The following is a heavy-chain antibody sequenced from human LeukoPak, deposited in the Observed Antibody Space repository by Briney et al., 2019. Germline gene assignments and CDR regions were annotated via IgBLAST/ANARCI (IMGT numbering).Heavy chain of an antibody. J-gene: IGHJ4*02. CDR2: IYYSGST. CDR1: GGSISSYY. Sequence: SETLSLTCTVSGGSISSYYWSWIRQPPGKGLEWNGYIYYSGSTNYNPSLKSRVTISVDTSKNQFSLKLSSVTAADTAVYYCARDRRYSSGWYGIDYWGQGTLVTVSS. V-gene: IGHV4-59*01. D-gene: IGHD6-19*01. CDR3: ARDRRYSSGWYGIDY.